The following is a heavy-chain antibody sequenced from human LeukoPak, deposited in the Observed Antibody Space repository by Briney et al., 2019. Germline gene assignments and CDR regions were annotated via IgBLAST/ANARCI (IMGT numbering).Heavy chain of an antibody. CDR3: ARDRAMADY. CDR2: INTGNGNT. Sequence: ASVRVSCKASGYIFTSYPIHWVRQAPGQRLEWMGWINTGNGNTKYSQKFEGRVTVTRDTSATAAYMELSSLRSEDTAVYYCARDRAMADYWGQGTLVTVSS. V-gene: IGHV1-3*04. D-gene: IGHD5-18*01. J-gene: IGHJ4*02. CDR1: GYIFTSYP.